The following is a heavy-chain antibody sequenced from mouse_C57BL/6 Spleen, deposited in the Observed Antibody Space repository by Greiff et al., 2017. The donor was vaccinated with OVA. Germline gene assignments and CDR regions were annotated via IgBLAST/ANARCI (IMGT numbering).Heavy chain of an antibody. Sequence: QVQLKQSGAELMKPGASVKLSCKATGYTFTGYWIEWVKQRPGHGLEWIGEILPGSGSTNYNEKFKGKATFTADTSSNTAYMQLSSLTTEDSAIYYCARKGINYGSSYAFADWGQGTLVTVSA. CDR3: ARKGINYGSSYAFAD. V-gene: IGHV1-9*01. J-gene: IGHJ3*01. CDR2: ILPGSGST. CDR1: GYTFTGYW. D-gene: IGHD1-1*01.